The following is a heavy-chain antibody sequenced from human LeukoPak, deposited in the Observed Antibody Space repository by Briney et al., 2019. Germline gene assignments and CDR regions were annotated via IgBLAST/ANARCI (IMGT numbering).Heavy chain of an antibody. CDR3: AKESPAAAGPADY. J-gene: IGHJ4*02. CDR1: GFTVSSNY. D-gene: IGHD6-13*01. CDR2: IYSGGNT. Sequence: GGSLRLSCAASGFTVSSNYMSWVRQAPGKGLEWVSIIYSGGNTYYADSVKGRFTISRDNSKNTLYLQMNSLRAEDTAVYYCAKESPAAAGPADYWGQGTLVTVSS. V-gene: IGHV3-53*01.